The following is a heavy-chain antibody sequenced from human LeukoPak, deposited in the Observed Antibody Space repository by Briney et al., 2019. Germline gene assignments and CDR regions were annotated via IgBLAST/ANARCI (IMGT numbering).Heavy chain of an antibody. CDR1: GGSFSGYY. V-gene: IGHV4-34*01. J-gene: IGHJ4*02. D-gene: IGHD2-2*01. Sequence: SETLSLTCAVYGGSFSGYYWSWIRQPPGKGLEWIEEINHSGSTNYNPSLKSRVTISVDTSKNQFSLKLSSVTAADTAVYYCARGLGDIVVVPAAEPDFDYWGQGTLVTVSS. CDR2: INHSGST. CDR3: ARGLGDIVVVPAAEPDFDY.